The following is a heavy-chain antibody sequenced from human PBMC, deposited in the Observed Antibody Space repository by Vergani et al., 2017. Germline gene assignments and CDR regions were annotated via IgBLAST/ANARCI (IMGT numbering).Heavy chain of an antibody. J-gene: IGHJ4*02. Sequence: EVQLVESGGGLVQPGGSLRLSCAASGFTFSSYWMHWVRHAPGKGLVWVSRINSDGSSTSYADSVKGRFTISRDNAKNTLYLQMNSLRAEDTAVYYCARAINPSSGWYYPWGVDYWGQGTLVTVSA. CDR3: ARAINPSSGWYYPWGVDY. D-gene: IGHD6-19*01. CDR2: INSDGSST. CDR1: GFTFSSYW. V-gene: IGHV3-74*01.